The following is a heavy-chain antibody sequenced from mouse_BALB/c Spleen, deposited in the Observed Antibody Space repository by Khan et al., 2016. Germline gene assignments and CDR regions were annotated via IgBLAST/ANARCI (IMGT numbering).Heavy chain of an antibody. J-gene: IGHJ3*01. Sequence: EVELVESGGGLVQPGGSLKLSCAASGFDFSRYWMSWVRQAPGKGLEWIGEINPDSSTINYTPSLKDTFIISRDNAKNTLYLQMSKVRSEDTALYFVARAGYHGYLAYWGQGTLVTVSA. CDR3: ARAGYHGYLAY. D-gene: IGHD1-1*01. CDR1: GFDFSRYW. V-gene: IGHV4-1*02. CDR2: INPDSSTI.